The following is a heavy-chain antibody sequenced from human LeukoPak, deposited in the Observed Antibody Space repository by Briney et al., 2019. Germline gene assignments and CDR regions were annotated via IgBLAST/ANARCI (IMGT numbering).Heavy chain of an antibody. CDR1: GFTFSSYE. D-gene: IGHD2-8*02. Sequence: GGSLRLSCAASGFTFSSYEMNWVRRAPGKGLEWVSYISSSGSTIYYADSVKGRFTISRDNAKNSLYLQMNSLRAEDTAVYYCARDAGGGELYYDYGMDVWGQGTTVNVSS. V-gene: IGHV3-48*03. CDR2: ISSSGSTI. CDR3: ARDAGGGELYYDYGMDV. J-gene: IGHJ6*02.